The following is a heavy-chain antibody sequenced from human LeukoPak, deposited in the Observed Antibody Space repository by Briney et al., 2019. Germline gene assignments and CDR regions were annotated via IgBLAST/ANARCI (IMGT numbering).Heavy chain of an antibody. Sequence: GGSLRLSCAASGFTFSRYAMSWVRQAPGKGLEWVSVISGSGGGAEYADSVKGRFTISRDNSKNTLYLQMSSLRAEDTAVYYCAIDSGPLTSSAPFDYWGQGTLVTVSS. CDR2: ISGSGGGA. D-gene: IGHD2-2*01. V-gene: IGHV3-23*01. J-gene: IGHJ4*02. CDR1: GFTFSRYA. CDR3: AIDSGPLTSSAPFDY.